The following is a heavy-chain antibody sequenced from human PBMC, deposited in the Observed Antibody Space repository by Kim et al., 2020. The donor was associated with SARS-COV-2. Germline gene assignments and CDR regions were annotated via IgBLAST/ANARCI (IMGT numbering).Heavy chain of an antibody. CDR1: GFTFSTSV. CDR3: ATNTPVAG. CDR2: INYDGTNK. V-gene: IGHV3-30*02. D-gene: IGHD2-15*01. Sequence: GGSLRLSCAASGFTFSTSVMHWVRQAPGKGLEWVALINYDGTNKFYVDSVKGRFTIARDNSKDILFLEMDSLRGEDTAVYFCATNTPVAGWGQGTLVTVS. J-gene: IGHJ1*01.